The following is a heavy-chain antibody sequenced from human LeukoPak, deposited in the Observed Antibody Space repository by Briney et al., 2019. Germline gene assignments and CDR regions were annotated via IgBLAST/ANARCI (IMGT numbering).Heavy chain of an antibody. V-gene: IGHV1-2*02. CDR2: FNPSSGAT. CDR3: ARGLRTTAYIQSPLDF. D-gene: IGHD2-21*02. J-gene: IGHJ4*02. CDR1: GFTFSDYY. Sequence: ASVKVSCKSSGFTFSDYYIHWVRQAPGRGLEDMGWFNPSSGATGSAQQFRGRVTLTADTSISTAYMDLSGLISDDTAVYYCARGLRTTAYIQSPLDFRGQGTLVTVSS.